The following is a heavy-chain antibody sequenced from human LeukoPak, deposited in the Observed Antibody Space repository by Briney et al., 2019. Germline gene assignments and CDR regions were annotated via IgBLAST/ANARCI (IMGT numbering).Heavy chain of an antibody. CDR3: ARAQDYCISSACYVYFQY. D-gene: IGHD2/OR15-2a*01. V-gene: IGHV3-53*01. CDR1: GSTFSSNY. Sequence: PGGSLRLSCAASGSTFSSNYKSWVRQAPGKGLEWVSANYSGGSKFYGDSVKGRFTISSDNSKKILYLQMNSLKAEHTAIYYRARAQDYCISSACYVYFQYWGQGSLVTVSS. CDR2: NYSGGSK. J-gene: IGHJ1*01.